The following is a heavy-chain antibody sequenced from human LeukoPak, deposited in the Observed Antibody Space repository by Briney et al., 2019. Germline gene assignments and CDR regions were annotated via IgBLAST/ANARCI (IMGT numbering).Heavy chain of an antibody. Sequence: GGSLRLSCAASGFTFSNSGMHWVRQAPGKGLEWVAFIRYDGTNKYYADSVKGRVTISRDNSENTLYLQMNSLRAEDTAVYYCARDFHRYYYDSSGYNAFDIWGQGTMVTVSS. CDR3: ARDFHRYYYDSSGYNAFDI. V-gene: IGHV3-30*02. J-gene: IGHJ3*02. CDR2: IRYDGTNK. D-gene: IGHD3-22*01. CDR1: GFTFSNSG.